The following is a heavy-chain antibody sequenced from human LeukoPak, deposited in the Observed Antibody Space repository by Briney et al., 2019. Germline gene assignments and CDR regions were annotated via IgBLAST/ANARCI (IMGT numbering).Heavy chain of an antibody. CDR1: GGTFSSYA. CDR3: ARFRCSTSCRYYYYYYMDV. D-gene: IGHD2-2*01. J-gene: IGHJ6*03. CDR2: IIPIFGTA. Sequence: GASVKVSCKASGGTFSSYAISWVRQAPGQGLEWMGGIIPIFGTANYAQKFQGRVTITADKSTSTAYMELSSLRSEDTAVYYCARFRCSTSCRYYYYYYMDVWGKGTTVTVSS. V-gene: IGHV1-69*06.